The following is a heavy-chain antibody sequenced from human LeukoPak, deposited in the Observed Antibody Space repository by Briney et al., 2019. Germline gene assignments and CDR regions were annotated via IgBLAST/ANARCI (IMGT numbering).Heavy chain of an antibody. CDR1: GGSISSSSYY. Sequence: SETLSLTCTVSGGSISSSSYYWGWIRQPPGKGLEWIGSIYYSGSTYYNPSLKSRVTISVDTSKNQFSLKLSPVTAADTAVYYCARSGSYPDYWGQGTLVTVSS. CDR3: ARSGSYPDY. D-gene: IGHD1-26*01. V-gene: IGHV4-39*01. CDR2: IYYSGST. J-gene: IGHJ4*02.